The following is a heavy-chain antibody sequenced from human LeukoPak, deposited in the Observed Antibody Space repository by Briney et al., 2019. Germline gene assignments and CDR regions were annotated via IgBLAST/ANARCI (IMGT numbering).Heavy chain of an antibody. Sequence: VASVKVSCKASGYTFTGYYMHWVRQAPGQGLEWMGWINPYSGNTNYAQKLQGRVTMTTDTSTSTAYMELRSLRSDDTAVYYCARDRLTYYDSSGYYFDYWGQGTLVTVSS. V-gene: IGHV1-18*04. CDR2: INPYSGNT. D-gene: IGHD3-22*01. CDR3: ARDRLTYYDSSGYYFDY. J-gene: IGHJ4*02. CDR1: GYTFTGYY.